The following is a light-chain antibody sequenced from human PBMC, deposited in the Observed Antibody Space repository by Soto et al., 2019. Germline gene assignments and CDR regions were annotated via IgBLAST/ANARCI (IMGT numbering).Light chain of an antibody. Sequence: EIVLTQSPATLSLSPGERATLSCRASQSLSSYLAWYQQKRGQAPRLLIYDESKRATGIPARFSGSGSGTDFTLSISSLEPEDFAVYYCQQRSDWPLTFGGGTKVETK. CDR2: DES. J-gene: IGKJ4*01. CDR3: QQRSDWPLT. CDR1: QSLSSY. V-gene: IGKV3-11*01.